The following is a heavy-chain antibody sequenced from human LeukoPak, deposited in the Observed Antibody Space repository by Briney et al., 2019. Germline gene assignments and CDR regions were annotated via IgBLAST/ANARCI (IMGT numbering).Heavy chain of an antibody. CDR2: IYYSGST. CDR1: GGSISSYY. CDR3: ARYSYGLYYFDY. D-gene: IGHD5-18*01. Sequence: TSETLSLTCTVSGGSISSYYWSWIRQPPGKGLEWIGYIYYSGSTNYNPSLKSRVTISVDTSKNQFSLKLSSVTAADTAVYYCARYSYGLYYFDYWGQGTLVTVSS. V-gene: IGHV4-59*08. J-gene: IGHJ4*02.